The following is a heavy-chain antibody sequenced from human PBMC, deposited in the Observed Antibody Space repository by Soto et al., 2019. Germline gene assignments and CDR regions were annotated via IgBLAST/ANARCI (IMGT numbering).Heavy chain of an antibody. V-gene: IGHV4-30-4*01. D-gene: IGHD5-12*01. CDR1: GASISSGDYF. CDR3: DREKGYIPGLKNFDY. J-gene: IGHJ4*02. CDR2: IYDSGSS. Sequence: SETLSLTCTVSGASISSGDYFCSWIRQSPGKGLEWIGYIYDSGSSYYNPSLQRRVTMSVDTSKNQFSLKLSSVTAADTAVYYCDREKGYIPGLKNFDYWCQGTSVTVYS.